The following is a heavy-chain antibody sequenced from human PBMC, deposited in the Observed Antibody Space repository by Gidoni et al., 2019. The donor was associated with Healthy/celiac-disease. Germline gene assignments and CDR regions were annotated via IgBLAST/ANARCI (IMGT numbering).Heavy chain of an antibody. V-gene: IGHV1-3*01. CDR2: INAGKGNT. CDR3: ARGGPSGSYNLFDY. J-gene: IGHJ4*02. Sequence: QVQLVQSGAEVKKPGASVKVSCKASGYTFTSYAMHWVRQAPGQRLEWMGWINAGKGNTKYSQKFQGRVTITRDTSASTAYMELSSLRSEDTAVYYCARGGPSGSYNLFDYWGQGTLVTVSS. D-gene: IGHD1-26*01. CDR1: GYTFTSYA.